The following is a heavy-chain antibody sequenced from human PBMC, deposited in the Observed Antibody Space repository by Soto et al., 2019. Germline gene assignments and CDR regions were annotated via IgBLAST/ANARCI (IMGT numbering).Heavy chain of an antibody. J-gene: IGHJ4*02. D-gene: IGHD4-17*01. Sequence: QVQLVESGGGVVQPGVSLRLSCAASGFTFGRHGMHWVRQAPGKGLEWVAVIGSDGRRASYADSAKGRFTISRDNGQNTLYLQMNSLRAEETAVYYCARDDDCGENGLDYWGQGTLVTVSS. CDR3: ARDDDCGENGLDY. V-gene: IGHV3-33*01. CDR2: IGSDGRRA. CDR1: GFTFGRHG.